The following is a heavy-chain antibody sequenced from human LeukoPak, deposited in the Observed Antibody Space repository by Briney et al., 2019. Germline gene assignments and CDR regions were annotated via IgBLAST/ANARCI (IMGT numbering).Heavy chain of an antibody. Sequence: GASVKVPCKASGYTFTGYYMHWVRQAPGQGLEWMGWINPNSGGTNYAQKFQGRVTMTRDTSISTAYMELSRLRSDDTAVYYCARVYYYDSSGYAHWGQGTLVTVSS. J-gene: IGHJ4*02. CDR1: GYTFTGYY. CDR3: ARVYYYDSSGYAH. D-gene: IGHD3-22*01. V-gene: IGHV1-2*02. CDR2: INPNSGGT.